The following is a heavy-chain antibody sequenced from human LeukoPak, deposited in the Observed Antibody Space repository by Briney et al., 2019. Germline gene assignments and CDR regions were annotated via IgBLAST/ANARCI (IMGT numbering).Heavy chain of an antibody. V-gene: IGHV3-7*01. Sequence: GGSLRLSCAASGFTFSSYWMSWVRRAPGKGLEWVANIKEDGSEKYCVDSVKGRFTISRDNAKNSLYLQMNSLRAEDRAVYYCARLPGIYCGGDRYDWYFDLWGRGTLVTVSS. D-gene: IGHD2-21*02. CDR1: GFTFSSYW. CDR3: ARLPGIYCGGDRYDWYFDL. J-gene: IGHJ2*01. CDR2: IKEDGSEK.